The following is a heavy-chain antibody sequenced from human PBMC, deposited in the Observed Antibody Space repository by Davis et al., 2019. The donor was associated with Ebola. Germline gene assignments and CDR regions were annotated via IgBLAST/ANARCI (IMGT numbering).Heavy chain of an antibody. D-gene: IGHD6-19*01. CDR2: IIYTGRT. CDR1: GGSISTNIYP. V-gene: IGHV4-39*07. Sequence: PSETLSLTCTVSGGSISTNIYPWGWLRQPPGKGLEWIGSIIYTGRTDHNPSLKSRVTISVDTSRNKVSLKLRSVTAADTAMYYCVRDQWQLRYWGQGILVTVSS. J-gene: IGHJ4*02. CDR3: VRDQWQLRY.